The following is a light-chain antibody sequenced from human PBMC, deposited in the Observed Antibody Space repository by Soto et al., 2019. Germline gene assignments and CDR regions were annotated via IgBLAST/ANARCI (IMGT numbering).Light chain of an antibody. CDR1: SSNIGSNY. J-gene: IGLJ1*01. Sequence: QSVLTQPPSASGTPGQMVTISCSGSSSNIGSNYVYWYQHLPGTAPKLLIFINYRRPSGVPERFSGSKSGTSASLAISGLLSEDEGDYYCAAWDDSLSGSYVFGTGTKVTVL. V-gene: IGLV1-47*02. CDR2: INY. CDR3: AAWDDSLSGSYV.